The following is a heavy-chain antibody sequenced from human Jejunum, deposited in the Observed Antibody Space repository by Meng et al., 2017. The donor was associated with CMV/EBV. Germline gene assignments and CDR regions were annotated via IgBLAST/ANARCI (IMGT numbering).Heavy chain of an antibody. CDR3: ARDLGPQIVVVSSPGY. D-gene: IGHD3-22*01. CDR2: ITSSSTYK. J-gene: IGHJ1*01. Sequence: FTFSSYNMNWVRQAPGKGLEWVSSITSSSTYKYYADSVKGRFTVSRDNAKNSLYLQMDSLRAEDTAVYYCARDLGPQIVVVSSPGYWGQGTLVTVSS. CDR1: FTFSSYN. V-gene: IGHV3-21*01.